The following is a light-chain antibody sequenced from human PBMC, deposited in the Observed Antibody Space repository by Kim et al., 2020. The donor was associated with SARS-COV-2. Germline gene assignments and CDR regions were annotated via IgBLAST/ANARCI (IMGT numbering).Light chain of an antibody. Sequence: QAGLTQPPSVSKGLRQTATLTCTGNSNNVGNQGAAWLQQHQGHPPKLLSYRNNNRPSGISERLSASRSGNTASLTITGLQPEDEADYYFSAWDSCLSAVVFGGGTQLTVL. CDR2: RNN. CDR3: SAWDSCLSAVV. J-gene: IGLJ2*01. CDR1: SNNVGNQG. V-gene: IGLV10-54*01.